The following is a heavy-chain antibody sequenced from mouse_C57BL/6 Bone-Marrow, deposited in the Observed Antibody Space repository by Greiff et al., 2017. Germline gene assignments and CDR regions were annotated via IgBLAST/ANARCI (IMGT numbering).Heavy chain of an antibody. CDR2: ISSGSSTI. Sequence: EVKVEESGGGLVKPGGSLKLSCAASGFTFSDYGMHWVRQAPEKGLEWVAYISSGSSTIYYADTVQGRFTISRDNVKNTLFLQMTSLRSEDTAMYYCARNYSNYEALTYWGQGTLVTVSA. CDR1: GFTFSDYG. CDR3: ARNYSNYEALTY. J-gene: IGHJ3*01. D-gene: IGHD2-5*01. V-gene: IGHV5-17*01.